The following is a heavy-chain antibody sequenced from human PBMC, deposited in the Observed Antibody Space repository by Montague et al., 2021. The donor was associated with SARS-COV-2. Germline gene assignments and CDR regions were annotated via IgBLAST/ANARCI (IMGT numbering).Heavy chain of an antibody. D-gene: IGHD2-21*01. CDR1: GGSFGDYF. CDR3: ARLNGWGIVFLVAVPRKNCYFDV. V-gene: IGHV4-34*01. J-gene: IGHJ2*01. CDR2: INQSGST. Sequence: SETLSLTCAVYGGSFGDYFWSWIRQPPGKGLEWIGDINQSGSTKYIASLKIQVPMSLDPPKNQVSLGLTPVPAAETAVYYCARLNGWGIVFLVAVPRKNCYFDVWGRGTLVTVSS.